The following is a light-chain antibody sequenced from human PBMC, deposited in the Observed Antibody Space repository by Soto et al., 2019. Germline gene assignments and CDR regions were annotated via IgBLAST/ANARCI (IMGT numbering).Light chain of an antibody. CDR1: QSVGSN. CDR2: GAS. J-gene: IGKJ4*01. Sequence: EIVVTQSPATLSVSPGERATLSCRASQSVGSNLAWYQHKPGQAPRLLVYGASTRATGIPVRFSGSGSGTEFTLTISSLQSEDFAVYYCQQYDNWPLTFGGGTKVDIK. V-gene: IGKV3-15*01. CDR3: QQYDNWPLT.